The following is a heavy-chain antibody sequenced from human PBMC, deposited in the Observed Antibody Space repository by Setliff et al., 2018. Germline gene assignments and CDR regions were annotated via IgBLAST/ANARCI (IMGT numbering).Heavy chain of an antibody. CDR3: ARDRTYYGSGTYTRGFDY. J-gene: IGHJ4*02. V-gene: IGHV4-59*02. CDR1: GGSVRSHY. Sequence: SETLSLTCTVSGGSVRSHYWSWIRHSPGKGLEWIGFIFYSGDTKSNPSLKSRVTMSVDMSKNQFSLQLSSVTAADTAVYYCARDRTYYGSGTYTRGFDYWGQGTLVTVSS. D-gene: IGHD3-10*01. CDR2: IFYSGDT.